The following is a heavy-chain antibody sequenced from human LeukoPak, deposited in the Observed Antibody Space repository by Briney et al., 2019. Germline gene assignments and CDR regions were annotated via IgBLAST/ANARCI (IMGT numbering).Heavy chain of an antibody. V-gene: IGHV1-8*01. CDR2: MNPNSGNT. CDR1: GYTFTSYD. Sequence: GAAVKVSCKASGYTFTSYDINWVRQATGQGLEWMGWMNPNSGNTGYAQKFQGRVTMTRNTSISTAYMELSSLRSEDTAVYYCARVYHYYDSSGYYYYFDYWGQGTLVTVSS. CDR3: ARVYHYYDSSGYYYYFDY. D-gene: IGHD3-22*01. J-gene: IGHJ4*02.